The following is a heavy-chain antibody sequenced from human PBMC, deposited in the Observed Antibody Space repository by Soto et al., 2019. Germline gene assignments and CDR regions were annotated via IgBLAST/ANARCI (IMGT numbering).Heavy chain of an antibody. J-gene: IGHJ1*01. Sequence: EVQLVESGEGLVQPGGSLRLSCVASGFTFSSYAMHWVRQAPGKGLEYVSAISGNGDESYYADSVKGRFTISRDNSKNILYLQMGSLRTEDMAVYYCARCQGRTVTTLLQHWGQGTLVTVSS. CDR3: ARCQGRTVTTLLQH. D-gene: IGHD4-17*01. CDR1: GFTFSSYA. V-gene: IGHV3-64*02. CDR2: ISGNGDES.